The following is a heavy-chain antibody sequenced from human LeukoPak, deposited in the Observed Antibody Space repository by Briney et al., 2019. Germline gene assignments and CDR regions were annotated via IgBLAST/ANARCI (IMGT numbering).Heavy chain of an antibody. CDR1: GGSFTDYF. J-gene: IGHJ6*02. CDR2: INDYTGDS. D-gene: IGHD3-22*01. V-gene: IGHV4-34*01. Sequence: SETLTLTCTVFGGSFTDYFWTWIRHSPGKGLEWIGEINDYTGDSKYNPSLNSRVSISLEKSKNQLSLELRSVTAADTAVYYCARGRIAKIVVVHSFSYGMDVWGQGTTVTVSS. CDR3: ARGRIAKIVVVHSFSYGMDV.